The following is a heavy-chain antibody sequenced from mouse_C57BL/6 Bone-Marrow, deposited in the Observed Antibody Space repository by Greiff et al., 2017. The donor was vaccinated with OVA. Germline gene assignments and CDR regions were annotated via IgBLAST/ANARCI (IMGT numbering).Heavy chain of an antibody. CDR1: GFTFTDYY. Sequence: EVMLVESGGGLVQPGGSLSLSCAASGFTFTDYYMSWVRQPPGKALEWLGFIRNKANGYTTEYSASVKGRFTISRDNSQSILYLQMNALRAEDSATYYCARWGYYGSIDFDYWGQGTTLTVSS. CDR3: ARWGYYGSIDFDY. CDR2: IRNKANGYTT. J-gene: IGHJ2*01. D-gene: IGHD1-1*01. V-gene: IGHV7-3*01.